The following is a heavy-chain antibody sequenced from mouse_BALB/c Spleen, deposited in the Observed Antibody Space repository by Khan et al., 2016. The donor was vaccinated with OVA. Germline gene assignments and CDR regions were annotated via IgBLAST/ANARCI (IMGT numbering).Heavy chain of an antibody. CDR2: IWAGGST. Sequence: QVQLKQSGPGLVAPSQSLSITCTVSGFSLTTYGVHWVRQPPGKGLEWLGVIWAGGSTNYNSALMSRLSISKDNSKSQAFLNMNSLQTDDTATYWWAGAFYYGALFAYWGQGTLVTVSA. V-gene: IGHV2-9*02. CDR3: AGAFYYGALFAY. D-gene: IGHD1-1*01. CDR1: GFSLTTYG. J-gene: IGHJ3*01.